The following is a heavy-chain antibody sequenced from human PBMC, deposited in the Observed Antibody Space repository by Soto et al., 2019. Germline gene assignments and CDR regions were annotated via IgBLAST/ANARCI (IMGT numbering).Heavy chain of an antibody. CDR2: IIPIFGTA. CDR1: GGTFSSYA. D-gene: IGHD3-10*01. J-gene: IGHJ4*02. CDR3: ARGAITMVRGALRY. Sequence: GASVKLYCKTSGGTFSSYAISWVRQAPGQGLEWMGGIIPIFGTANYAQKFQGRVTITADESTSTAYMELSSLRSEDTAVYYCARGAITMVRGALRYWGQGTLVTVYS. V-gene: IGHV1-69*13.